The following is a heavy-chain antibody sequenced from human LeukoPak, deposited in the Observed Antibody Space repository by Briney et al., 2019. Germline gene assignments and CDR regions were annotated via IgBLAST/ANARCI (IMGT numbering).Heavy chain of an antibody. D-gene: IGHD6-13*01. Sequence: ASVKVSCKASGYTFTSYDINWVRQVTGQGLEWMGWMNPNSGNTGYAQKFQGRVTMTRNTSISTAYMELSSLRSEDTAVYYCARGVVLRRQQLGYYFDYWGQGTLVTVSS. CDR2: MNPNSGNT. V-gene: IGHV1-8*01. CDR3: ARGVVLRRQQLGYYFDY. CDR1: GYTFTSYD. J-gene: IGHJ4*02.